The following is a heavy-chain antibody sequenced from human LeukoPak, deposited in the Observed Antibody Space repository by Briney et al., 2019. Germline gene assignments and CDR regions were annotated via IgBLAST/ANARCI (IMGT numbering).Heavy chain of an antibody. CDR1: GSSFGIVW. CDR2: IMKVGSEK. CDR3: AREEHGSGVDAFDI. D-gene: IGHD3-10*01. Sequence: GRSLSLSCAPAGSSFGIVWTSWVRPAPGEWLEWVAYIMKVGSEKYYVDSVKGRFTISRDNAKNSLYLQMNRLRAEGTAVYYCAREEHGSGVDAFDIWGQGTMVTVSS. V-gene: IGHV3-7*01. J-gene: IGHJ3*02.